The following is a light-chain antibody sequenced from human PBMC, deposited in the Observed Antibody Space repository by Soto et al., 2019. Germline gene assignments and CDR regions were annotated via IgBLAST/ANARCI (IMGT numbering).Light chain of an antibody. CDR1: QSVRNNY. CDR2: GAS. V-gene: IGKV3-20*01. Sequence: IVLPESHGTLSLSPGERSTLSCRASQSVRNNYLAWYQQKPGQAPRLLIYGASNRATGIPDRFSGSGSGTGFTLTISRLEPEDFAVYYCQQYGSSGTFGQGTKVDIK. CDR3: QQYGSSGT. J-gene: IGKJ1*01.